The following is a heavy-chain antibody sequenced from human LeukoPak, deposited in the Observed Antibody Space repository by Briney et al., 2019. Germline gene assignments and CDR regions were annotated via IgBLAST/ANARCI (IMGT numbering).Heavy chain of an antibody. D-gene: IGHD3-22*01. Sequence: SETLSLTCTVSGGSISSYYWSWIRQPPGKGLEWIGYIYYSGSTNYNPSLKSRVTISVDTSKNQFSLKLSSVTAADTAVYYCARDWAHYDSSGYIAHGMDVWGRGTTVTVSS. CDR3: ARDWAHYDSSGYIAHGMDV. J-gene: IGHJ6*02. V-gene: IGHV4-59*01. CDR1: GGSISSYY. CDR2: IYYSGST.